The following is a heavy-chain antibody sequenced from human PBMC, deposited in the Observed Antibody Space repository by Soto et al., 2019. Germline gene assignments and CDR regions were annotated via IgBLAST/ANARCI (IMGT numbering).Heavy chain of an antibody. CDR2: ISGSGGNT. Sequence: EVQLLESGGGLVQPGGSLRLSCAASGFTFSNYGMTWVRQAPGKGLEWVSAISGSGGNTYYADSEKGRLTISRDNSKNKQYVQMKSLRVEYTAVYYRAKRYFDSGPYYYYMDIWGKGTSVTVSS. CDR3: AKRYFDSGPYYYYMDI. CDR1: GFTFSNYG. J-gene: IGHJ6*03. D-gene: IGHD3-10*01. V-gene: IGHV3-23*01.